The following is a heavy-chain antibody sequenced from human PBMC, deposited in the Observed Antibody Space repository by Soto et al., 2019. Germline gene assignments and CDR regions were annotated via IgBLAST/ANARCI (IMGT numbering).Heavy chain of an antibody. J-gene: IGHJ3*02. CDR3: ARGSGTDTGDALDI. CDR2: ISGTGTFI. V-gene: IGHV3-21*06. Sequence: EVQLVESGGGLVQPGGSLRLSCAASGFTFTRHSMNWVRQAPGKGLEWVSCISGTGTFIYYSDSVKGRFTISRDDAKTSLYLQMNSLTAEDTAVYYCARGSGTDTGDALDIWGPGTMVTVS. CDR1: GFTFTRHS. D-gene: IGHD2-21*02.